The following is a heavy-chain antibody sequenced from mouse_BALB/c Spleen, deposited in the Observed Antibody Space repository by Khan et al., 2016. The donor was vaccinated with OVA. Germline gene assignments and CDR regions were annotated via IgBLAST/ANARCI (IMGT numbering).Heavy chain of an antibody. CDR2: LWSGGST. J-gene: IGHJ3*01. D-gene: IGHD2-4*01. Sequence: VQLLETGPGLVQPSQSLSITCTVSGFSLTTYGVHWVRQSPGKGLAWLGVLWSGGSTDYNAAFISRLSISKDNSKSQVFFKMNSLQANDTAIYYCARNYDYDEVLAYWGQGTLVTVSA. V-gene: IGHV2-2*02. CDR1: GFSLTTYG. CDR3: ARNYDYDEVLAY.